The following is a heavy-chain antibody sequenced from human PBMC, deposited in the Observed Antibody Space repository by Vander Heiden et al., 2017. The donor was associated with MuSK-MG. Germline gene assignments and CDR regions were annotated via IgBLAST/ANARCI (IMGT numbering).Heavy chain of an antibody. V-gene: IGHV4-39*01. J-gene: IGHJ4*02. CDR1: GGSISSSSYY. D-gene: IGHD6-6*01. CDR2: IYYSGST. CDR3: ARQATSDIAARPEEIDY. Sequence: QLQLQESGPGLVKPSETLSLTCTVSGGSISSSSYYWGWIRQPPRKGLEWIGSIYYSGSTYYNPSLKSRVTISVDTSKNQFSLKLSSVTAADTAVYYCARQATSDIAARPEEIDYWGQGTLVTVSS.